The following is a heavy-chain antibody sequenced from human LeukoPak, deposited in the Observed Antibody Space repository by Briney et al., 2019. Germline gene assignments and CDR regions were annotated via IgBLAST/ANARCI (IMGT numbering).Heavy chain of an antibody. Sequence: GGSLRLSCEASGFTFSSYSMNWVRQAPGKGLEWVSYISSSGSTIYYADSVKGRFTISRDNAKNSLYLQMNSLRAEDTAVYYCAELGITMIGGVWGKGTTVTISS. J-gene: IGHJ6*04. V-gene: IGHV3-48*03. CDR2: ISSSGSTI. D-gene: IGHD3-10*02. CDR3: AELGITMIGGV. CDR1: GFTFSSYS.